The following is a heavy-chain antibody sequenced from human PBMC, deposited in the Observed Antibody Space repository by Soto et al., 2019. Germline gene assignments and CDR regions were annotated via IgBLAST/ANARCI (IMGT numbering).Heavy chain of an antibody. Sequence: ASVKVSCKASGYTFTTNGITWVRQAPGQGLEWMGWISAYNGNTNYAQKLQGRVTMTTETSTSTAYMELRSLRSDDTAVYCCARAGRQDAFDIWGQVTMVTVSS. V-gene: IGHV1-18*01. CDR1: GYTFTTNG. J-gene: IGHJ3*02. CDR2: ISAYNGNT. CDR3: ARAGRQDAFDI.